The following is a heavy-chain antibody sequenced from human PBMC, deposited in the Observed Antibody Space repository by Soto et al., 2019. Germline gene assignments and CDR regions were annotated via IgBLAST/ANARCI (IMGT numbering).Heavy chain of an antibody. Sequence: QVQLVESGGGVVQPGRSLRLSCAASGFTFSSYGMHWVRQAPGKGLEWVAVISYDGSNKYYADSVKGRFTISRDNSKNTLYWQSNSLGAEDTAVYYWAKDVDPYDYGMDVWGQGTTVTFSS. CDR3: AKDVDPYDYGMDV. CDR1: GFTFSSYG. CDR2: ISYDGSNK. D-gene: IGHD5-12*01. V-gene: IGHV3-30*18. J-gene: IGHJ6*02.